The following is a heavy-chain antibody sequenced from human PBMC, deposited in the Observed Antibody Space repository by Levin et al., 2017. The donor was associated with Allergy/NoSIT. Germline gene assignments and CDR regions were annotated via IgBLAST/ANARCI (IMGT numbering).Heavy chain of an antibody. CDR2: INPNSGGT. CDR3: AREAELVHVY. Sequence: GESLKISCKASGYTFTGYYMHWVRQAPGQGLEWMGWINPNSGGTNYAQKFQGRVTMTRDTSISTAYMELSRLRSDDTAVYYCAREAELVHVYWGQGTLVTVSS. CDR1: GYTFTGYY. V-gene: IGHV1-2*02. D-gene: IGHD6-13*01. J-gene: IGHJ4*02.